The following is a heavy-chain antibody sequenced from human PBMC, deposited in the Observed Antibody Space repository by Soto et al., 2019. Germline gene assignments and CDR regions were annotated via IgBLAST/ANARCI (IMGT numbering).Heavy chain of an antibody. D-gene: IGHD6-13*01. CDR1: GGSISSYC. CDR3: ARDVAWKDSSSWAGGDNWFDP. V-gene: IGHV4-59*01. J-gene: IGHJ5*02. CDR2: IYYSGST. Sequence: SETMSLTCTVAGGSISSYCWSWIRQNTGKGLEWIGYIYYSGSTNYNPSLKSRVTISVDTSKNQFSLKLSSVTAADTAVYYCARDVAWKDSSSWAGGDNWFDPWGQGTLVTVSS.